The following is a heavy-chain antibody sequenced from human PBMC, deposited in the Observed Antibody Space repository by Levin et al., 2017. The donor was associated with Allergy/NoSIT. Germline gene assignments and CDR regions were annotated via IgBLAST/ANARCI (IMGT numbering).Heavy chain of an antibody. D-gene: IGHD6-6*01. CDR2: ISWNGNNK. V-gene: IGHV3-9*01. J-gene: IGHJ6*02. CDR3: AALEYDTSSVGSYYYGMDV. CDR1: GFTFDDYA. Sequence: QTGGSLRLSCAASGFTFDDYAMHWVRRAPGKGLEWVSGISWNGNNKAYADSVKGRFTISRDNAKNSLYLQMNSLKPEDTALYHCAALEYDTSSVGSYYYGMDVWGQGTTVTVSS.